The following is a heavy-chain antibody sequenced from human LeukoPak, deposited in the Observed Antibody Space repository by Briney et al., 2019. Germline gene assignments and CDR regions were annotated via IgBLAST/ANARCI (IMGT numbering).Heavy chain of an antibody. CDR3: TTDLDGYSYNY. CDR2: IKSKTDGGTT. Sequence: GGSLRLSCAASGFTFSSYAMSWVRQAPGKGLEWVGRIKSKTDGGTTDYAAPVKGRFTISRDDSKNTLYLQMNSLKTEDTAVYYCTTDLDGYSYNYWGQGTLVTVSS. J-gene: IGHJ4*02. CDR1: GFTFSSYA. V-gene: IGHV3-15*01. D-gene: IGHD5-18*01.